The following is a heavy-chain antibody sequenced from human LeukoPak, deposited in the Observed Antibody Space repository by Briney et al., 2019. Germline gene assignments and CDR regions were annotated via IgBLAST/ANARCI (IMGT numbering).Heavy chain of an antibody. Sequence: ASVKVSCKASGYTFTSYGISWVRQAPGQGLQWMGWISAYNGNTNYAQKLQGRVTMTTDTSTSTAYMELRSLRSDDTAVYYCARDSYSSGWYDAFDIWGQGTMVTVSS. CDR3: ARDSYSSGWYDAFDI. CDR1: GYTFTSYG. V-gene: IGHV1-18*01. CDR2: ISAYNGNT. J-gene: IGHJ3*02. D-gene: IGHD6-19*01.